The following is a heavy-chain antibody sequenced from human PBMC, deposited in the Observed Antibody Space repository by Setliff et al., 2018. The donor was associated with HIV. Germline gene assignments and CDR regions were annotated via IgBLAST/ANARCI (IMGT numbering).Heavy chain of an antibody. CDR2: VYYTGTS. CDR3: ARGESTTWDLAEYFQH. Sequence: SETLSLTCTVSGVSVSSGGYYWNWIRQHPGKGLEWIGYVYYTGTSYFNPSLKSRITISVDTSKNHFSLKLGFVTAADTAVYYCARGESTTWDLAEYFQHWGHGTLVTVSS. CDR1: GVSVSSGGYY. J-gene: IGHJ1*01. V-gene: IGHV4-31*03. D-gene: IGHD2-2*01.